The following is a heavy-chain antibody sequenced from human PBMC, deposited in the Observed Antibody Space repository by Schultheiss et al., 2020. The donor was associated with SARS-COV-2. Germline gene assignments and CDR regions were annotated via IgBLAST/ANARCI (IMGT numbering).Heavy chain of an antibody. Sequence: GGSLRLSCAASGFTFSSYWMSWVRQAPGKGLEWVANIKQDGSEKYYVDSVKGRFTISRDNAKNSLYLQMNSLRAEDTAVYYCARDDCSTSCYRSYYYYGMDVWGQGTTVTVSS. CDR2: IKQDGSEK. V-gene: IGHV3-7*01. J-gene: IGHJ6*02. D-gene: IGHD2-2*01. CDR3: ARDDCSTSCYRSYYYYGMDV. CDR1: GFTFSSYW.